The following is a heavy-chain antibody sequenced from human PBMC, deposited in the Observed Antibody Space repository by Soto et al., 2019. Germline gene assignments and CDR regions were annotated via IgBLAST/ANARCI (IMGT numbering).Heavy chain of an antibody. CDR2: INDSGTT. V-gene: IGHV4-39*02. J-gene: IGHJ4*02. CDR3: ARDAQQLI. CDR1: RGSVXNIHYY. D-gene: IGHD6-13*01. Sequence: ASETLSLTCTVSRGSVXNIHYYWGWIRQPPGKGLEWIGSINDSGTTNDNPSLKSRVTLSVDNAKSSLYLHMDSLRVEDTAVYYCARDAQQLIWGQGTLVTVSS.